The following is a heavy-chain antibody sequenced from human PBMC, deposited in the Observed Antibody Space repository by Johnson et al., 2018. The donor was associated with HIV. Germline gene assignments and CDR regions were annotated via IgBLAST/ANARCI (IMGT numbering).Heavy chain of an antibody. J-gene: IGHJ3*02. D-gene: IGHD2-15*01. CDR3: ARDPGRYCSGGSCYVEDAFDI. Sequence: VQLVESGGGVVQPGGSLRLSCAASGFTVSSNYMSWVRQAPGKGLEWVSVIYSGGSTYYADSVKGRFTISRDNSKNTLYLQMNSLRAEDTAVYYCARDPGRYCSGGSCYVEDAFDIWGLGTMVTVSS. CDR1: GFTVSSNY. CDR2: IYSGGST. V-gene: IGHV3-66*01.